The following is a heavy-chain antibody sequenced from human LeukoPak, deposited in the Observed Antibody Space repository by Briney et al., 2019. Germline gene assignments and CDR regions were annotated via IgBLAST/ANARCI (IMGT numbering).Heavy chain of an antibody. CDR3: AREFCSSTRCYGAFDY. D-gene: IGHD2-2*01. V-gene: IGHV4-59*11. J-gene: IGHJ4*02. Sequence: SETLSLTCTVSGGSISSHYWSWIRQPPGKGLEWIGYIYSSGNTNYNPSLKSRVTISVDTSKNQFSLKLSSVTAADTAVYYCAREFCSSTRCYGAFDYWGQGILVTVSS. CDR1: GGSISSHY. CDR2: IYSSGNT.